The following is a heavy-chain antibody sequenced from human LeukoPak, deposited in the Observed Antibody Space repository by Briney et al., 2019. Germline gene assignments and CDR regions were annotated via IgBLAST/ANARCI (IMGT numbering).Heavy chain of an antibody. D-gene: IGHD5-18*01. CDR3: GRGGDSYGSFDY. Sequence: SETLSLTCTVSGGSISSYYWSWIRQPPGKGLEWIGYIYYSGSTNYNPSLKSRVTISVDTSKNQFSLKLRSVTAADTAVYVCGRGGDSYGSFDYWGQGTLVTVSS. CDR1: GGSISSYY. CDR2: IYYSGST. V-gene: IGHV4-59*01. J-gene: IGHJ4*02.